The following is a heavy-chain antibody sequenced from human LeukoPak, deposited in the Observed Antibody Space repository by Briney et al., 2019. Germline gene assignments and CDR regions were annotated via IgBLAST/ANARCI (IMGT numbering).Heavy chain of an antibody. CDR2: IYYSGST. CDR3: ARYYSSSYYYFDY. V-gene: IGHV4-59*01. D-gene: IGHD1-26*01. CDR1: GGSISSYY. J-gene: IGHJ4*02. Sequence: SETLSLTCTVSGGSISSYYWSWVRQPPGKGLEWIGYIYYSGSTNYNPSLKSRVTISLDTSKNQFSLKLNSVTVADTAVYYCARYYSSSYYYFDYWGQGTLVTVSS.